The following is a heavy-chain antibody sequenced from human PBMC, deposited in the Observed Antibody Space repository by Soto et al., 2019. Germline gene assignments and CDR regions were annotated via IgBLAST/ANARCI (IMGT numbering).Heavy chain of an antibody. V-gene: IGHV3-30*18. J-gene: IGHJ4*02. CDR1: GFTFSSYG. CDR2: ISYDGSNK. CDR3: AKDADNDFWSGYQAQGFDY. D-gene: IGHD3-3*01. Sequence: GGSLRLSCAASGFTFSSYGMHWVRQAPGKGLEWVAVISYDGSNKYYADSVKGRFTISRDNSKNTLYQQMNSLRAEDTAVYYCAKDADNDFWSGYQAQGFDYWGQGTLVTVSS.